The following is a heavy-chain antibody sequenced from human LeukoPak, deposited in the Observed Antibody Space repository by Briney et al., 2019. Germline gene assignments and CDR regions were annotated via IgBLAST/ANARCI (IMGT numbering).Heavy chain of an antibody. J-gene: IGHJ4*02. CDR3: AKGGYCSGGSCYGIFDY. V-gene: IGHV3-23*01. CDR2: ISGSGGST. Sequence: GGSLRLSCAASGFTFSSYAMSWVRQAPGKGLEWVSAISGSGGSTYYADSVKGRFTISRDNSKNTLYLQMNSLRAEDTAVYYCAKGGYCSGGSCYGIFDYWGQGTLVTVSS. D-gene: IGHD2-15*01. CDR1: GFTFSSYA.